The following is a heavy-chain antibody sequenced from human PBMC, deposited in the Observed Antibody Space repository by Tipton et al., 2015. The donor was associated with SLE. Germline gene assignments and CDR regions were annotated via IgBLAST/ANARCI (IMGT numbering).Heavy chain of an antibody. CDR3: ARRLAWQLGVVGWFDP. CDR1: GGSFSGYY. J-gene: IGHJ5*02. D-gene: IGHD6-6*01. CDR2: IYYSGST. V-gene: IGHV4-34*01. Sequence: TLSLTCAVYGGSFSGYYWSWIRQPPGKGLEWIGSIYYSGSTYYNPSLKSRVTISVDTSKNQFSLKLSSVTAADTAVYYCARRLAWQLGVVGWFDPWGQGTLVTVSS.